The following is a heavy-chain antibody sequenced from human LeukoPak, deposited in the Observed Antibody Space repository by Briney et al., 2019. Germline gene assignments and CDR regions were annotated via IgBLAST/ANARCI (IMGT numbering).Heavy chain of an antibody. Sequence: ASVKVSCKASGYTFSDYYMHWVRQAPGQGLEWMGWINPNSGGTNYAQNFQGWVTMTRDTSISTAYMELRSLRSDDTAVYYCARALPTPFYYYDSSGYYEHDYWGQGTLVTVSS. CDR2: INPNSGGT. D-gene: IGHD3-22*01. J-gene: IGHJ4*02. CDR3: ARALPTPFYYYDSSGYYEHDY. V-gene: IGHV1-2*04. CDR1: GYTFSDYY.